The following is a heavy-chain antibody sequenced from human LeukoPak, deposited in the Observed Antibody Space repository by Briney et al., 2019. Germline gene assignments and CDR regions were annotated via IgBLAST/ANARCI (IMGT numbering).Heavy chain of an antibody. CDR3: ARGHTTVITPGSSY. CDR2: ISSSSSYI. V-gene: IGHV3-21*01. J-gene: IGHJ4*02. D-gene: IGHD4-17*01. CDR1: GFTFSSYS. Sequence: GGSLRLSCAASGFTFSSYSVNWVRQAPGKGLEWASSISSSSSYIYYADSVKGRFTISRDNAKNSLYLQMNSLRAEDTAVYYCARGHTTVITPGSSYWGQGTLVTVSS.